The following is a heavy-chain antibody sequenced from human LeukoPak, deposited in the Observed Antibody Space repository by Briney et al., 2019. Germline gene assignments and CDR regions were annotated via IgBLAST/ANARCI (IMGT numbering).Heavy chain of an antibody. Sequence: PGRSLRLSCATSGFTFSNYGMHWVRQAPGKGLEWVALIWYDGSNKYYADSVKGRFTISRDNSKNTVYLQMNSLRVEDTAVYYCGRSYRPFGGAPWGLSYWGQGTLVTVSS. CDR3: GRSYRPFGGAPWGLSY. CDR1: GFTFSNYG. J-gene: IGHJ4*02. D-gene: IGHD3-16*01. CDR2: IWYDGSNK. V-gene: IGHV3-33*08.